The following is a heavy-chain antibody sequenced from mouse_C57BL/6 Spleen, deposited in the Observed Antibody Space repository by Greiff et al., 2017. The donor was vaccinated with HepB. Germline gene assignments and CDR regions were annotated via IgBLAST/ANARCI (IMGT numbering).Heavy chain of an antibody. Sequence: DVKLVESGGDLVKPGGSLKLSCAASGFTFSSYGMSWVRQTPDKRLGWVATISSGGSYTYYPDSVKGRFTISRDNAKNTLYLQMSSLKSEDTAMYYCARQDGPLDYWGQGTTLTVSS. D-gene: IGHD2-3*01. J-gene: IGHJ2*01. CDR1: GFTFSSYG. V-gene: IGHV5-6*02. CDR3: ARQDGPLDY. CDR2: ISSGGSYT.